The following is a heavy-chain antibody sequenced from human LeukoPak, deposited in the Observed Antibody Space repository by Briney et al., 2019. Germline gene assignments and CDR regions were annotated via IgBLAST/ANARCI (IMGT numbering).Heavy chain of an antibody. Sequence: KTSETLSLTCAVYGGSFSGYYWSWIRQPPGKGLEWIGEINHSGSTNYNPSLKSRVTISVDTSKNQFSLKLSSVTAADTAVYYCAARYDYVWGSSERARKTFDYWGQGTLVTVSS. CDR1: GGSFSGYY. CDR2: INHSGST. J-gene: IGHJ4*02. V-gene: IGHV4-34*01. D-gene: IGHD3-16*01. CDR3: AARYDYVWGSSERARKTFDY.